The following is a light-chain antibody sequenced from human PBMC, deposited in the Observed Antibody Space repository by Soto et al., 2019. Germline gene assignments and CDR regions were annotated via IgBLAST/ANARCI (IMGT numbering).Light chain of an antibody. CDR1: QSVSSSY. CDR2: GAS. J-gene: IGKJ5*01. V-gene: IGKV3-20*01. Sequence: EIVLMQSPGTLSLSPGERATLSFRASQSVSSSYLAWYQQKPGQSPRLLIYGASNRATGIPDRFSGGGSGTDFTLTISRLEPEDFAVYYCQQFASYPLTFGGGTRLEIK. CDR3: QQFASYPLT.